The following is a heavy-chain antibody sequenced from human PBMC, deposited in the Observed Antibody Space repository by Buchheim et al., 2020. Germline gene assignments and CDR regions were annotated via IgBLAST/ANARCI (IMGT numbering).Heavy chain of an antibody. CDR1: TFTFSTYT. CDR2: FTSDGNNR. J-gene: IGHJ4*02. D-gene: IGHD1-26*01. Sequence: QVQLVESGGGVVQPGRSLRLSCAASTFTFSTYTMHWVRQAPGKGLDWVAVFTSDGNNRYYADSVRGRFTISRDNSRNTLYLEMNSLRSEDTAIYYCARQIVGIVEATAGLDYWGQGTL. V-gene: IGHV3-30*04. CDR3: ARQIVGIVEATAGLDY.